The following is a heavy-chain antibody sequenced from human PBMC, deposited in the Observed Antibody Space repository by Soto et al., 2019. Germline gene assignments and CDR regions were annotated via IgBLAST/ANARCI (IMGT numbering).Heavy chain of an antibody. CDR3: AKDPYSGVLVPVAIGFDP. CDR2: ISGSGGSA. V-gene: IGHV3-23*01. CDR1: GFTFSNYA. J-gene: IGHJ5*02. D-gene: IGHD2-2*01. Sequence: GGSLRLSCAASGFTFSNYAMTWVRQGPGRGLEWVSAISGSGGSAYYADSVKGRFTISRDNSKNTLYLQMNSLRADDSGVYYCAKDPYSGVLVPVAIGFDPWGPGTLVTV.